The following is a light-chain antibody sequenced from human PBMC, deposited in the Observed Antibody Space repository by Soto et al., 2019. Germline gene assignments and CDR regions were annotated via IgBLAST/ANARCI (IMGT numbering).Light chain of an antibody. Sequence: DMQMTQSPSSLSTSVGGRVTITCGASESITSYLNWYQQKPGKAPKLLIYAASSLQSGVPSRFSGSGSGTDFTLTISSLQPEDFATYYCQQSYGTLGLTFGGGTKVEMK. CDR2: AAS. V-gene: IGKV1-39*01. CDR1: ESITSY. J-gene: IGKJ4*01. CDR3: QQSYGTLGLT.